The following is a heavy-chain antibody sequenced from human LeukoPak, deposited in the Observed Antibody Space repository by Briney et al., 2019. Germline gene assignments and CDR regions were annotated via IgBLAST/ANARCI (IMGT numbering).Heavy chain of an antibody. CDR2: ISSSGSTI. V-gene: IGHV3-48*03. CDR3: AKGIAVAVY. D-gene: IGHD6-19*01. J-gene: IGHJ4*02. Sequence: GGSLRLSCAASGFTFSSYEMNWVRQAPGKGLEWVSYISSSGSTIYYADSVKGRFTISRDNSKNTLYLQMNSLRAEDTAVYYCAKGIAVAVYWGQGTLVTVSS. CDR1: GFTFSSYE.